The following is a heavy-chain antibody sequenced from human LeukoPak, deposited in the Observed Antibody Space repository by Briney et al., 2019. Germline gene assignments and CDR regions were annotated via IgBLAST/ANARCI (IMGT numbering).Heavy chain of an antibody. CDR3: VRCDYYGSGSYQDS. D-gene: IGHD3-10*01. V-gene: IGHV3-23*01. CDR1: GFTFRDYA. J-gene: IGHJ5*01. CDR2: ISGSGGST. Sequence: YPGGSLRLSCAASGFTFRDYAMSWVRQAPGKGLEWVSTISGSGGSTYYADSVKGRFVISRDNSKNILFLQMFGLRAEDTAVYYCVRCDYYGSGSYQDSWGQGTLVTVSS.